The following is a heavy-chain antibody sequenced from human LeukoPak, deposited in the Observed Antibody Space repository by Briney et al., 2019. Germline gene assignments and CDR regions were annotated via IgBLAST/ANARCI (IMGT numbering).Heavy chain of an antibody. CDR1: GFTFSSYA. J-gene: IGHJ4*02. CDR2: ISYDGSNE. Sequence: GRSLRLSCAASGFTFSSYAMHWVRQAPGKGLEWVAVISYDGSNEYYADSVKGRFTISRDNSKNTLYLQMNSLRAEDTAVYYCASRIDTLTAFDYWGQGTLVTVSS. D-gene: IGHD1-14*01. V-gene: IGHV3-30*04. CDR3: ASRIDTLTAFDY.